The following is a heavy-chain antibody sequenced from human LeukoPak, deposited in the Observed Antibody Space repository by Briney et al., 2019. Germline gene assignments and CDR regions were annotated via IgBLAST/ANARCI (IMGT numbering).Heavy chain of an antibody. CDR1: GFTVSSNY. J-gene: IGHJ4*02. V-gene: IGHV3-66*01. D-gene: IGHD3-10*01. CDR2: IYSGGST. Sequence: PGGSLRLSRAASGFTVSSNYMSWVRQAPGKGLEWVSVIYSGGSTYYADSVKGRFTISRDNSKNTLYLQMNSLRAEDTAVYYCARAKGSGSYLDWGQGTLVTVSS. CDR3: ARAKGSGSYLD.